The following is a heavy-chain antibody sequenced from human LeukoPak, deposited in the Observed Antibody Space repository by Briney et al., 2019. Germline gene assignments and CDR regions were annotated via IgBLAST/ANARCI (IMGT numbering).Heavy chain of an antibody. D-gene: IGHD3-3*01. CDR2: MSSRGTYI. V-gene: IGHV3-21*01. Sequence: GGSLRLSCAASGFTFRDYSMNWVRHVPGKGLEWISSMSSRGTYIYYADAVKGRFTISRDNTQSSVFLQMNSLRVDDTAIYYCARELSWRFSFDYWGQGTLVTVSS. J-gene: IGHJ4*02. CDR1: GFTFRDYS. CDR3: ARELSWRFSFDY.